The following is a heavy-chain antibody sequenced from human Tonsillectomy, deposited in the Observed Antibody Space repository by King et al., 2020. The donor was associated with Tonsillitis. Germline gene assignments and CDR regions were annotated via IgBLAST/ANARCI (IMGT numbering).Heavy chain of an antibody. Sequence: VQLVESGGGVVQPGRSLRLSCAASAFIFRIYGMHWVRQAPGKGLEWVAVISYDGSNKNYADSVKGRFTISRDNSKNTLYLQMNNLRPEDTAMYFCAKDQDASGDYDYFYYGMDVWGQGTTVTV. CDR2: ISYDGSNK. D-gene: IGHD4-17*01. J-gene: IGHJ6*02. CDR3: AKDQDASGDYDYFYYGMDV. CDR1: AFIFRIYG. V-gene: IGHV3-30*18.